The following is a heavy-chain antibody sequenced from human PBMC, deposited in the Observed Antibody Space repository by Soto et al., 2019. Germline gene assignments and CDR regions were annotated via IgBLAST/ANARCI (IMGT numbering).Heavy chain of an antibody. CDR2: INPDNGST. V-gene: IGHV1-2*04. CDR1: GYIFSDYY. Sequence: QVQLVQSWTEVKKPGASVTVSCKATGYIFSDYYIYWLRQTRGQELEWMGWINPDNGSTNYSQKFQDWVTFTRDTSASPAYMELNRLKSDDTAVYYCARADYSGSYFFASWGQGTLLSVSS. J-gene: IGHJ4*02. CDR3: ARADYSGSYFFAS. D-gene: IGHD4-4*01.